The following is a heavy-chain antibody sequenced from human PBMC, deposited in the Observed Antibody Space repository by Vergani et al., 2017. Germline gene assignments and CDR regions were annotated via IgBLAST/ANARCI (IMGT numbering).Heavy chain of an antibody. D-gene: IGHD6-19*01. V-gene: IGHV3-21*04. CDR2: ISSSSSYI. CDR1: GFTFSSYS. CDR3: AKDSLGAVAGFPVRY. J-gene: IGHJ4*02. Sequence: EVQLVESGGGLVQPGGSLRLSCAASGFTFSSYSMNWVRQAPGKGLEWVSSISSSSSYINYADSVKGRFTISRDNAKNSLYLQMNSLRAEDTAVYYCAKDSLGAVAGFPVRYWGQGTLVTVSS.